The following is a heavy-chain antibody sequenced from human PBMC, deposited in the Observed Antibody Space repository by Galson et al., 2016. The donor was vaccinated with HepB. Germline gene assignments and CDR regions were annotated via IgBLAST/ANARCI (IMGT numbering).Heavy chain of an antibody. CDR3: ATGIVVAGKMYYHYVDV. CDR2: IFYSENT. D-gene: IGHD6-19*01. V-gene: IGHV4-39*01. CDR1: GGSLSGSDYY. J-gene: IGHJ6*03. Sequence: ETLSLTCIVSGGSLSGSDYYWGWIRQPPGRGLEWIGSIFYSENTYYNPSLQSRVTISVDTSKNQFSLRLNSVTAADTGVYYCATGIVVAGKMYYHYVDVWGTGTTVTVSS.